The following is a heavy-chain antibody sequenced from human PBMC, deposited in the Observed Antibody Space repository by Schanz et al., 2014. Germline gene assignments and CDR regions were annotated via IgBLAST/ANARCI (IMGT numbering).Heavy chain of an antibody. J-gene: IGHJ5*02. CDR2: IYYSGNT. CDR3: ARQNLGYCSSTDCKNWFDP. D-gene: IGHD2-2*01. Sequence: QVQLQQWGAGLLKPSETLSLTCAFSGGSFSTSNHYWGWIRQPPGKGLEWIGSIYYSGNTYYNPSLRSRVPISVDTSKNQFSLKLSSVTAADTAVYYCARQNLGYCSSTDCKNWFDPWGQGTLVTVSS. CDR1: GGSFSTSNHY. V-gene: IGHV4-39*01.